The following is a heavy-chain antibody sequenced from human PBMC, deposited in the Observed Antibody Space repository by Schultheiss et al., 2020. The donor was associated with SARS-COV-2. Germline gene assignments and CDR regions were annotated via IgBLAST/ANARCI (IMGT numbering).Heavy chain of an antibody. CDR3: ARAVSRSSSSYHYYDMDV. V-gene: IGHV1-18*01. CDR2: ISAYNGNT. J-gene: IGHJ6*02. D-gene: IGHD6-6*01. Sequence: ASVKVSCKASGYTFTSYGISWVRQAPGQGLEWMGWISAYNGNTNYAQKLQGRVTMTEDTSTDTAYMELSSLRSEDTAVYYCARAVSRSSSSYHYYDMDVWGQGTTVTVSS. CDR1: GYTFTSYG.